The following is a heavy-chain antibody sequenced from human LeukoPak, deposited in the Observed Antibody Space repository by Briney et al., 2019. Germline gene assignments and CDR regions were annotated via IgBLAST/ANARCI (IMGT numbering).Heavy chain of an antibody. V-gene: IGHV1-18*01. D-gene: IGHD6-13*01. Sequence: GASVKVSCKASGYNFSTYGLTWVRQAPGQGLEWMGWISAYNGNTNYAQKLQGRVTMTTDTSTSAAYMELRSLRSDDTAVYYCARLTLGIAVVGFDCWGQGTLVTVSS. CDR1: GYNFSTYG. J-gene: IGHJ4*02. CDR2: ISAYNGNT. CDR3: ARLTLGIAVVGFDC.